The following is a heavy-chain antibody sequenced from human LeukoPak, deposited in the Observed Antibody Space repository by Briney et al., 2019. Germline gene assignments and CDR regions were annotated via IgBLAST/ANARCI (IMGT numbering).Heavy chain of an antibody. CDR1: GFTFSSYA. CDR3: ARGKGSSSWYGPFDY. J-gene: IGHJ4*02. V-gene: IGHV3-30*04. CDR2: ISYDGSNK. D-gene: IGHD6-13*01. Sequence: GGSLRLSCAASGFTFSSYAMHWVRQAPGKGLEWVAVISYDGSNKYYADSVKGRFTISRDNSKNTLYLQMNSLRAEDTAVYYCARGKGSSSWYGPFDYWGQGTLVTVS.